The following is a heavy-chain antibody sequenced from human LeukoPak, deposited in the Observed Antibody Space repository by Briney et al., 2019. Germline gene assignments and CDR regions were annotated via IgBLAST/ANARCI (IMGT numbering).Heavy chain of an antibody. Sequence: ASVKVSCKASGYTFTSYGISWVRQAPGQGLEWMGWISAYNGNTNYAQKLQGRVTMTTDTSTSTAYMELRSLRSDDTAVYYCARASYDILTGYYIGSFDYWGQGTLVTVCS. D-gene: IGHD3-9*01. J-gene: IGHJ4*02. CDR1: GYTFTSYG. CDR3: ARASYDILTGYYIGSFDY. CDR2: ISAYNGNT. V-gene: IGHV1-18*01.